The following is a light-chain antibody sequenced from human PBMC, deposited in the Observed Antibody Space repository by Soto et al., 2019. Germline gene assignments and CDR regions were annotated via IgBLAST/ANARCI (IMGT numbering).Light chain of an antibody. V-gene: IGKV3-20*01. CDR1: QSVPRNY. J-gene: IGKJ5*01. CDR3: HQYAWSPLT. Sequence: IVLTQSPGTLSLSPGERATLSCRASQSVPRNYLGWYQQRPGQAPRLLIYDVSNRATGTPDRFSGSESGTDYTLTISRLEPEDFAVYYCHQYAWSPLTFGQGTRLEIK. CDR2: DVS.